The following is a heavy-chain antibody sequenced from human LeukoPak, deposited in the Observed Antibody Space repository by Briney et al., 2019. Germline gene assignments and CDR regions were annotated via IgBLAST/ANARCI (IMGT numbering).Heavy chain of an antibody. D-gene: IGHD3-16*01. CDR3: ARVRGDFETD. CDR1: GYSISNGYH. Sequence: SETLSLTCGVSGYSISNGYHWGWIRQPPGKGLEWIGSIHHSGSTTYNPSLKSRVTISVDTSKSQFSLKLISVTAADTAIYYCARVRGDFETDWGQGTLVTVSS. CDR2: IHHSGST. J-gene: IGHJ1*01. V-gene: IGHV4-38-2*01.